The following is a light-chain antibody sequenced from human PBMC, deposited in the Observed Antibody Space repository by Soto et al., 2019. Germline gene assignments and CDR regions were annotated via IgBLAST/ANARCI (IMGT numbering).Light chain of an antibody. CDR3: QQHGSSLIT. CDR1: HSVSSSY. Sequence: EIVLTQSPGTLSLSPGERATLSCRASHSVSSSYLAWYQQKPGQAPRLLIYGASSRATGIPDRFSGSGSGTDFTLTISRLEPEDFAVYYCQQHGSSLITFGQGTRLEIK. V-gene: IGKV3-20*01. CDR2: GAS. J-gene: IGKJ5*01.